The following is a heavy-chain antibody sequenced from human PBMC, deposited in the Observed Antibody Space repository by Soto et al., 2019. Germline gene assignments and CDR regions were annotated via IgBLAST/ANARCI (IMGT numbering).Heavy chain of an antibody. V-gene: IGHV3-11*01. CDR1: GFTFSDYY. J-gene: IGHJ5*02. CDR2: ISSSGSTI. D-gene: IGHD5-18*01. CDR3: ARDRTMTAMVRDWFDP. Sequence: LRLSCAASGFTFSDYYMSWIRQAPGKGLEWVSYISSSGSTIYYADSVKGRFTISRDNAKNSLYLQMNSLRAEDTAVYYCARDRTMTAMVRDWFDPWGQGTLVTVSS.